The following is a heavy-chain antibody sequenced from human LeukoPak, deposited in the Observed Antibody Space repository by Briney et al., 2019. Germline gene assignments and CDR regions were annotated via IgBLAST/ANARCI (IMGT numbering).Heavy chain of an antibody. Sequence: GGSLRLSCAASGFSFGSHAMNWVRQAPGKGLDWVSSLSESGETTNYADSVKGRFTISRDNSKNTLYLQMNSLRAEDTAVYYCATENGDYDANWFDPWGQGTLVTVSS. CDR1: GFSFGSHA. D-gene: IGHD4-17*01. CDR2: LSESGETT. J-gene: IGHJ5*02. V-gene: IGHV3-23*01. CDR3: ATENGDYDANWFDP.